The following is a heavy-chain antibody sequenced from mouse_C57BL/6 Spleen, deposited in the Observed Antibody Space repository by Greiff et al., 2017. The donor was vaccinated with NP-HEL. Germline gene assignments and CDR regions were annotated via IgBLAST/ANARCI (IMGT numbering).Heavy chain of an antibody. V-gene: IGHV1-15*01. J-gene: IGHJ2*01. CDR2: IDPETGGT. CDR1: GYTFTDYE. CDR3: TRWGVSGSSSYFDY. Sequence: QVQLQQSGAELVRPGASVTLSCKASGYTFTDYEMHWVKQTPVHGLEWIGAIDPETGGTAYNQKFKGKAILTADKSSSTAYMELRSLTSEDSAVYYCTRWGVSGSSSYFDYWGQGTTLSVSS. D-gene: IGHD1-1*01.